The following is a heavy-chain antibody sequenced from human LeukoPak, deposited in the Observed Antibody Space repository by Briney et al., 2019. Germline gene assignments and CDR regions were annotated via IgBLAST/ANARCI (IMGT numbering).Heavy chain of an antibody. Sequence: PSETLSLTCAVYGGSFSGYYWSWIRQLPGKGLEWIGEINHSGSTNYNPSLKSRVTISVDTSKNQFSLKLSSVTAADTAVYYCARGGSIRYFDWLLYAGYFDYWGQGTLVTVSS. J-gene: IGHJ4*02. D-gene: IGHD3-9*01. CDR1: GGSFSGYY. CDR2: INHSGST. V-gene: IGHV4-34*01. CDR3: ARGGSIRYFDWLLYAGYFDY.